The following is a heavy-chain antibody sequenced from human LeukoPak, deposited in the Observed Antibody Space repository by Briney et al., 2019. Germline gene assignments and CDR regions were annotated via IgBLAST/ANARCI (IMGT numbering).Heavy chain of an antibody. CDR2: IYPGDSDT. J-gene: IGHJ6*03. V-gene: IGHV5-51*01. D-gene: IGHD5-24*01. CDR3: ARHVGDGYNFYYYYCMDV. Sequence: GESLKISCKGSGYGFTSYWIGWVRQMPGKGLEWMGIIYPGDSDTRYSPSFQGQVTISADKSISTAYLQWSSLKASDTAMYYCARHVGDGYNFYYYYCMDVWGKGATVTVSS. CDR1: GYGFTSYW.